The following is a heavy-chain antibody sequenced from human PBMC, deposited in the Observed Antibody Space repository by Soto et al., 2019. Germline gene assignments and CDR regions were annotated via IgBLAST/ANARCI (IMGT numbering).Heavy chain of an antibody. CDR3: ATRRDGYNSDYYDMDV. J-gene: IGHJ6*02. D-gene: IGHD5-12*01. Sequence: GESLKISCKGSGYSFTSYWISWVRQMPGKGLEWMGRIDPSDSYTNYSPSFQGHVTISADKSISTAYLQWSSLKASDXPMYYCATRRDGYNSDYYDMDVWGQGTTVTVSS. V-gene: IGHV5-10-1*01. CDR1: GYSFTSYW. CDR2: IDPSDSYT.